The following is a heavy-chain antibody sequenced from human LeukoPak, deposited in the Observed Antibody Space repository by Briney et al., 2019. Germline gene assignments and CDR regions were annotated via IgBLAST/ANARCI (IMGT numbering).Heavy chain of an antibody. CDR1: GFTFSNYG. Sequence: GGSLRLSCEASGFTFSNYGMNWVRQAPGKGLEWVSFTDTSGNYIYYGDSVKGRFTISRDNARNLLFLQMNGLRAEDTAVYHCARDAKEWQWLVDHWGQGTPVTVSS. CDR3: ARDAKEWQWLVDH. V-gene: IGHV3-21*06. D-gene: IGHD6-19*01. CDR2: TDTSGNYI. J-gene: IGHJ4*02.